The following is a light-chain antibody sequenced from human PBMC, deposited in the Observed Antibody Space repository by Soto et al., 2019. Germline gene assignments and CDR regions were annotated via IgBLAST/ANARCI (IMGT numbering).Light chain of an antibody. Sequence: EIVLTQSPGTLSLSPGERATLSCRTSQSVSSSYLAWYQQKPGQAPRLLIYGASSRATGIPDRFTGSGSGIDFTLTISRLELEDFAVFYCHQYGSSPQTFGQGTKVDI. CDR3: HQYGSSPQT. CDR1: QSVSSSY. V-gene: IGKV3-20*01. CDR2: GAS. J-gene: IGKJ1*01.